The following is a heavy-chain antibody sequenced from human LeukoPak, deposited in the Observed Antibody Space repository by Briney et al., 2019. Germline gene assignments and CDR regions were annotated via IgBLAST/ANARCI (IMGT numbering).Heavy chain of an antibody. V-gene: IGHV3-7*03. J-gene: IGHJ4*02. CDR3: ARAVGYCRGGSCYAYYFDY. Sequence: GGSLRLSCAASGFTFSSYAMHWVRQAPGKGLEWVANIKEDGSEKYYVDSMKGRFTISRDNAKNTMSRDNAKNSLYLEMNSLRAEDTAVYYCARAVGYCRGGSCYAYYFDYWGQGTLVTVSS. CDR2: IKEDGSEK. CDR1: GFTFSSYA. D-gene: IGHD2-15*01.